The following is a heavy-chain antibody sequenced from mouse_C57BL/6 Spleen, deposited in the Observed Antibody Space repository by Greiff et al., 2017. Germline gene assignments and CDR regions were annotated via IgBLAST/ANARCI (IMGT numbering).Heavy chain of an antibody. Sequence: EVQLQQSGPELVKPGASVKISCKASGYTFTDYYMNWVKQSHGKSLEWIGDINPNNGGTSYNQKFKGKATLTVDKSSSTAYMELRSLTSEDSAVYYCARGGSNYYWGQGTSVTVSS. D-gene: IGHD2-5*01. V-gene: IGHV1-26*01. CDR1: GYTFTDYY. CDR3: ARGGSNYY. J-gene: IGHJ4*01. CDR2: INPNNGGT.